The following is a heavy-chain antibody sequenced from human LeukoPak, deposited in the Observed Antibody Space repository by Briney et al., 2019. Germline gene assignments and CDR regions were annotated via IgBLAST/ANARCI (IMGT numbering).Heavy chain of an antibody. D-gene: IGHD2-2*01. CDR1: GFTFSTYW. V-gene: IGHV3-7*03. CDR3: AKYIVVVPAAIDY. J-gene: IGHJ4*02. Sequence: PGGSLRLSCAASGFTFSTYWMSWVRQAPGKGLEWVANIKQDGSEKYYVDSVKGRFTISRDHAKNSLYLQMHSLRAEDTAVYYCAKYIVVVPAAIDYWGQGTLVTVSS. CDR2: IKQDGSEK.